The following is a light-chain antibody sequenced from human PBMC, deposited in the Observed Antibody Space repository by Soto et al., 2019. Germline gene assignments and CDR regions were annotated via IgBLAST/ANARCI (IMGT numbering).Light chain of an antibody. Sequence: IQMTQSPSTLSAFIGDRVTVTCRASQNIRSWLAWYQQRPGTAPKLLIYKASSLESGVPSRFTGSGSGTEFTLTISSLQPDDFATYYCQQYNSYPYTFGQGTKVEIK. J-gene: IGKJ2*01. CDR2: KAS. V-gene: IGKV1-5*03. CDR3: QQYNSYPYT. CDR1: QNIRSW.